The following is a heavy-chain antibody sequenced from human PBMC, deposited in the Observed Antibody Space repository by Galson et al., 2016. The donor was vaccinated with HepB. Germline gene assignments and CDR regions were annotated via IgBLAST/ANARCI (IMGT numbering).Heavy chain of an antibody. J-gene: IGHJ4*02. CDR3: ARGLGGYFDY. V-gene: IGHV4-39*07. Sequence: SETMSLTCIVSSGSISSSSYYWGWIRQPPGKGLEWIGSIFYSGTSYYNPSLKSRVTMSVDTSKNQFSLRLSSMTAADTAVYYCARGLGGYFDYWGQGTLVTASS. CDR2: IFYSGTS. CDR1: SGSISSSSYY.